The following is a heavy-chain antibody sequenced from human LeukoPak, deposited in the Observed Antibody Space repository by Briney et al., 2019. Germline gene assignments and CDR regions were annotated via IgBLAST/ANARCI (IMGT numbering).Heavy chain of an antibody. CDR1: GFTFSTYS. J-gene: IGHJ4*02. Sequence: PGGSLRLSCAASGFTFSTYSMNWVRQAPGKGLEWVSSISSGSSFIYYADSVKGRFTISRDNAKNSLFLQMNSLRAEDTAVYYCARESSGYFYWGQGTLVTVSS. CDR2: ISSGSSFI. D-gene: IGHD3-22*01. V-gene: IGHV3-21*01. CDR3: ARESSGYFY.